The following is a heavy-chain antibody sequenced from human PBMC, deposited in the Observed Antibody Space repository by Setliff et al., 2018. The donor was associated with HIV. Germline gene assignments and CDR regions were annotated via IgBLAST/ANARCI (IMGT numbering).Heavy chain of an antibody. V-gene: IGHV3-21*01. CDR3: ARGPWVGGWYRAFDI. CDR2: ISSNSSYI. D-gene: IGHD6-19*01. Sequence: PGGSLRLSCAASGFIFSSHSMNWVRQAPGKGLEWVSSISSNSSYIYYADSVKGRFTISRDNAKNSLYLQMNSLRAEDTAVYYCARGPWVGGWYRAFDIWGQGTMVTVSS. CDR1: GFIFSSHS. J-gene: IGHJ3*02.